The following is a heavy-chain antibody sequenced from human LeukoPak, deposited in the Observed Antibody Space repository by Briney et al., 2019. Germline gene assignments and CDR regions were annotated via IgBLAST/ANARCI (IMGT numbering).Heavy chain of an antibody. CDR2: ISGSGGST. Sequence: PGGSLRLSCAASGFTLSSYGMNWVRQAPGKGLEWVSGISGSGGSTYYADSVKGRFTISRDNSKNTLYLQMNSLRAEDTAVYYCAKGHRSSGSYYFDYWGQGTLVTVSS. J-gene: IGHJ4*02. V-gene: IGHV3-23*01. D-gene: IGHD6-19*01. CDR3: AKGHRSSGSYYFDY. CDR1: GFTLSSYG.